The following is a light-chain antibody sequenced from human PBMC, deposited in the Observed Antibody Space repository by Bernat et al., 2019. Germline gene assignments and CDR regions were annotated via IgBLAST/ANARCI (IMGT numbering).Light chain of an antibody. J-gene: IGLJ1*01. V-gene: IGLV2-14*03. CDR1: SSDIGSHNY. CDR2: AVA. CDR3: SSYTRSATYV. Sequence: QSALTQPASVSGSPGQSITISCIGTSSDIGSHNYVSWYQQHPGKAPNLLIYAVANRPSGVSNRFSASKSGNTASLTISGLQAEDESDYYCSSYTRSATYVFGTGTKVTVL.